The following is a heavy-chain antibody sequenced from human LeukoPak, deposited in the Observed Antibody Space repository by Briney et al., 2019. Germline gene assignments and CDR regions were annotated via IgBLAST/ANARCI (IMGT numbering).Heavy chain of an antibody. CDR2: IYHSGST. J-gene: IGHJ5*02. CDR1: GGSISSSNW. D-gene: IGHD2-15*01. CDR3: ARVKGRIVVVVAAGRSAWFDP. V-gene: IGHV4-4*02. Sequence: SETLSLTCAVSGGSISSSNWWSWVRQPPGKGLEWIGEIYHSGSTNYNPSLKSRVTISVDKSKNQFSLKLSSVTAADTAVYYCARVKGRIVVVVAAGRSAWFDPWGQGTLVTVSS.